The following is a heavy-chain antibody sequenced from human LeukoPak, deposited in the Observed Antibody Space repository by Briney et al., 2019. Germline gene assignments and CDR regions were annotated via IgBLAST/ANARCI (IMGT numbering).Heavy chain of an antibody. CDR1: GASISSHY. J-gene: IGHJ4*02. D-gene: IGHD3-9*01. Sequence: SETLSLTCAVSGASISSHYWSWIRQPPGKGLEWIGEINHSGSTNYNPSLKSRVTISVDTSKNQFSLKLSSVTAADTAVYYCARGGQYYDILTGFFFDYWGQGTLVTVSS. V-gene: IGHV4-34*01. CDR2: INHSGST. CDR3: ARGGQYYDILTGFFFDY.